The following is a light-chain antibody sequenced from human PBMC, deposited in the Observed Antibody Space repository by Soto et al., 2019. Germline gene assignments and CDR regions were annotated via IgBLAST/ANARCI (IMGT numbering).Light chain of an antibody. J-gene: IGLJ1*01. CDR1: RRDVGGYKY. CDR2: DVS. V-gene: IGLV2-14*01. CDR3: TSYTSSSTYV. Sequence: SSPTQPASVSGAPGQSIAISCTWTRRDVGGYKYFSRYQQHPGKAPKLVIYDVSNRPSGVFVRFSGSKSGNTASLTFSGLQAEDEADYYCTSYTSSSTYVFGTGTKVTVL.